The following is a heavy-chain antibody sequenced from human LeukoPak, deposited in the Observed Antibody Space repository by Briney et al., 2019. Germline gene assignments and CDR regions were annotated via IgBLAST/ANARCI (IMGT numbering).Heavy chain of an antibody. Sequence: SETLSLTCTVSGGSITSNYLSWIRQPPGKGLEWIGYAYYNGRANYNPSLKSRLTISVDTSKNQFSLHLSSVTAADTAVYYCAREVSPSDHYYYYGVDGWGRGTTVTVS. V-gene: IGHV4-59*01. CDR3: AREVSPSDHYYYYGVDG. CDR2: AYYNGRA. J-gene: IGHJ6*02. D-gene: IGHD5/OR15-5a*01. CDR1: GGSITSNY.